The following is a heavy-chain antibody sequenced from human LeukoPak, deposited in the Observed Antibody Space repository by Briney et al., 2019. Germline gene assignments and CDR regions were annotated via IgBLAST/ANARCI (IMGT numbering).Heavy chain of an antibody. CDR2: IRSKVYGGTT. J-gene: IGHJ3*02. D-gene: IGHD3-22*01. CDR1: GFTFRDYA. CDR3: TRDPYYLDSSGYYHHAFDI. V-gene: IGHV3-49*04. Sequence: PGGSLRLSRTGFGFTFRDYAVSWVRQAPGKGLECIGFIRSKVYGGTTEYAASVKGRFTISRDDSKSIAYLQMNSLKTEDTAVYYCTRDPYYLDSSGYYHHAFDIWGQGTMVAVSS.